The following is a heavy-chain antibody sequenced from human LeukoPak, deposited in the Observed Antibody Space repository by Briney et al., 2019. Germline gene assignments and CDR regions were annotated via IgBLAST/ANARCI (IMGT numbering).Heavy chain of an antibody. CDR1: GFTFSTYV. Sequence: PGGSLRLSCAASGFTFSTYVMHWVRQAPGKGLEWVAFIQYDGGNEYYADSVKGRFTISRDNSKNTLYLQMNSLRAEDTAVYYCAPTGTTGFGYFDYWGQGTLVTVSS. V-gene: IGHV3-30*02. D-gene: IGHD1-1*01. CDR2: IQYDGGNE. J-gene: IGHJ4*02. CDR3: APTGTTGFGYFDY.